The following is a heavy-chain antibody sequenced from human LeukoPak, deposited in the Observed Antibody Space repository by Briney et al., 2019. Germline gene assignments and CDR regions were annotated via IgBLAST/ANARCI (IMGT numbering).Heavy chain of an antibody. V-gene: IGHV1-2*02. CDR1: GYTFTGNF. J-gene: IGHJ3*02. CDR2: INPKSGDT. D-gene: IGHD1-26*01. CDR3: ARGGIEVPAFYI. Sequence: ASVKVSCTASGYTFTGNFIHWVRQAPGPGLEWVGLINPKSGDTTYAQRFQGRLTLTRDTFIRTAFMELGSLGSDDTAVYYCARGGIEVPAFYIWGRGTMVTVSS.